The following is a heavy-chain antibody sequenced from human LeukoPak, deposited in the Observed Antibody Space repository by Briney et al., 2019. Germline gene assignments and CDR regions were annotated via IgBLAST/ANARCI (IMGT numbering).Heavy chain of an antibody. CDR2: LYNIGSI. J-gene: IGHJ4*02. CDR1: GASISNTYY. D-gene: IGHD2/OR15-2a*01. Sequence: SETLSLTCTVSGASISNTYYWSWIRQLPGKGLEWIGNLYNIGSITYKPSLKSRVTMSVDMSKNQFSLRLTSVTAADTAVHFCATNSTGSAFDYWGQGILVTVSS. CDR3: ATNSTGSAFDY. V-gene: IGHV4-59*08.